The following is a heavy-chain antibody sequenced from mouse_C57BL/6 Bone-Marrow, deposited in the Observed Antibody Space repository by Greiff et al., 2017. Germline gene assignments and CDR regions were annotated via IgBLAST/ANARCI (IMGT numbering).Heavy chain of an antibody. CDR3: AREYYGSSAWFAY. CDR1: GYAFSSSW. J-gene: IGHJ3*01. V-gene: IGHV1-82*01. Sequence: VQLQQSGPELVKPGASVKISCKASGYAFSSSWMTWVKQRPGKGLEWIGRIYPGDGDTNYNGKFKGKATLTADKSSSTAYMQLSSLTSEDSAVYFCAREYYGSSAWFAYWGQGTLVTVSA. D-gene: IGHD1-1*01. CDR2: IYPGDGDT.